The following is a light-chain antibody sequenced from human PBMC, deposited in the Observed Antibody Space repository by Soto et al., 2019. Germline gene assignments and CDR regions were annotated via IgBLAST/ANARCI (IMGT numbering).Light chain of an antibody. J-gene: IGKJ2*01. CDR3: QQADSFPFT. V-gene: IGKV1-12*01. CDR1: QDINRW. CDR2: AAS. Sequence: DIQMTQSPSSVSASVGDRVTITCRASQDINRWLAWYQQKPGKAPKLLIYAASTLQSGVPSRFSGSGSGTAFSLTISSLQHADFATYHCQQADSFPFTFGQGTKLEIK.